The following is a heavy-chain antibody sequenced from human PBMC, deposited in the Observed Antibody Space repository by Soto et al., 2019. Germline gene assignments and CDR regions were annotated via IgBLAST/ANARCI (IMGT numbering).Heavy chain of an antibody. D-gene: IGHD3-3*01. CDR3: AREGILGLFDAYDL. V-gene: IGHV1-18*01. J-gene: IGHJ3*01. Sequence: LEWMGWISTHNGNTIYAQKFQGRVIMTMDTSTTTVYMELRSLRPDDTAVYLCAREGILGLFDAYDLWGQGTMVTVSS. CDR2: ISTHNGNT.